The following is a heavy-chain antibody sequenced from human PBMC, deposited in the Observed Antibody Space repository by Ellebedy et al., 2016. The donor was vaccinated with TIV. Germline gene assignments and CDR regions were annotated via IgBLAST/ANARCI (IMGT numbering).Heavy chain of an antibody. D-gene: IGHD3-10*01. CDR2: ISDDGGNE. Sequence: GESLKISCPASGFTFSRYGIHWVRQAPGKGLEWVAFISDDGGNEQYADAVKGRFTVSRDNSKNVAYLHLKGLRGDDTALYYCSRDSVWFWEYYLDSWGQGTRITVSS. CDR3: SRDSVWFWEYYLDS. J-gene: IGHJ4*02. V-gene: IGHV3-33*01. CDR1: GFTFSRYG.